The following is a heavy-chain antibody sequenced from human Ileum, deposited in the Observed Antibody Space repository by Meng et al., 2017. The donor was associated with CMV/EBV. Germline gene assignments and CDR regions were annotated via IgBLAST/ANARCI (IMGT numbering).Heavy chain of an antibody. V-gene: IGHV3-66*03. CDR2: IHIWCRT. J-gene: IGHJ5*02. Sequence: CGRKSPRRGLRWVSFIHIWCRTYLVDSVKGRVTISRDNSKNTPFLQMDSLRVEDTVMCFCATRNVGQYCDFEVGIIGLKKGFDPWGQGTLVTVSS. D-gene: IGHD3-3*01. CDR3: ATRNVGQYCDFEVGIIGLKKGFDP.